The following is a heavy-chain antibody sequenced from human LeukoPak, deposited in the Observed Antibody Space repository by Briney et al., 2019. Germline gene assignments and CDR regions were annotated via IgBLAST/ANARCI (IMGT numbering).Heavy chain of an antibody. CDR3: ASGDYGDYFDY. D-gene: IGHD4-17*01. Sequence: GGSLRLSCAASGFTFSSYAMSWVRQAPGKGLVWVSRINSDGSSTTYADSVKGRFTISRDNAKNTLYLQMNSLRAEDTAVYYCASGDYGDYFDYWGQGTLVTVSS. V-gene: IGHV3-74*01. CDR2: INSDGSST. CDR1: GFTFSSYA. J-gene: IGHJ4*02.